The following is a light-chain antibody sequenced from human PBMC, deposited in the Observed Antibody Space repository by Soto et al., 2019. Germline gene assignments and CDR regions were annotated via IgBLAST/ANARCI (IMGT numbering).Light chain of an antibody. Sequence: EIVLPQSPGTLSLSPGERATLSCRASQSVTSNYLAWYQQKPGQAPRLLIFGASSRATGIPDRFSGSGSGTDFTLTISRLEPEDFAVYYCQQFGTSPGTFGQGTRLEIK. J-gene: IGKJ5*01. CDR3: QQFGTSPGT. CDR2: GAS. CDR1: QSVTSNY. V-gene: IGKV3-20*01.